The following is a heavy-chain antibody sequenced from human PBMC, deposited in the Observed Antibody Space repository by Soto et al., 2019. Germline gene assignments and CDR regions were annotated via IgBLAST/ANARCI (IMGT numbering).Heavy chain of an antibody. CDR2: IRAYNGNT. J-gene: IGHJ3*02. V-gene: IGHV1-18*01. D-gene: IGHD2-15*01. CDR1: GYTFTSYG. CDR3: ARGECSGGSCYSFAFDI. Sequence: ASVKVSCKASGYTFTSYGISWVRQAPGQGLEWMGWIRAYNGNTNYAQKLQGRVTMTTDTSTSTAYMELRSLRSDDTAVFFCARGECSGGSCYSFAFDIWGQGTMVTVSS.